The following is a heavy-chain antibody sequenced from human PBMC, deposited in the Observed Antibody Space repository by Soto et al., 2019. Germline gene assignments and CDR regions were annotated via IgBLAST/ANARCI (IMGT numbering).Heavy chain of an antibody. CDR1: GFTFSSYA. V-gene: IGHV3-23*01. J-gene: IGHJ5*02. D-gene: IGHD2-21*02. CDR3: AKFYGGNSAHTYAIDP. CDR2: ISGSGGST. Sequence: EVQLLESGGGLVQPGGSLRLSCAASGFTFSSYAMRWVRQAPVKGLEWVSTISGSGGSTHYADSVKARFTIPRYNSKNTLYLQMNSLRAEDTAVYYCAKFYGGNSAHTYAIDPWGQETLVTVSS.